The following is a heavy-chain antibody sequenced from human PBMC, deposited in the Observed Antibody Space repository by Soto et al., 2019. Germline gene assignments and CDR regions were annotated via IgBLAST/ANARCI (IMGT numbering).Heavy chain of an antibody. J-gene: IGHJ4*02. CDR3: ARILTATGGHFDS. CDR2: IFWDDDK. CDR1: GFSLTTSGVG. D-gene: IGHD2-8*02. V-gene: IGHV2-5*02. Sequence: QITLKESGPTLVKPTQTLTLTCSFSGFSLTTSGVGVGWVRQSPEKTLEWLALIFWDDDKRYSPSLRSRLTIAKDTPKNQVVLTLTNVEPVDTATYYCARILTATGGHFDSWGQGALVTVSS.